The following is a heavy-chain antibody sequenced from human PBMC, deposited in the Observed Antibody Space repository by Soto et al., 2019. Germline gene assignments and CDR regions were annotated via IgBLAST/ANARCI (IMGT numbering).Heavy chain of an antibody. J-gene: IGHJ6*02. CDR1: GFTFSSYW. CDR2: IKQDGSEK. CDR3: ARDPNVVVTAPRYYYFYGTDV. V-gene: IGHV3-7*01. D-gene: IGHD2-21*02. Sequence: EVQLVESGGGLVQPGGSLRLSCAASGFTFSSYWMSWVRQAPGKGLEWVANIKQDGSEKYYVDSVKGRFTISRDNAKNSLYLQMNALRAEDTAVYYCARDPNVVVTAPRYYYFYGTDVWGQGTTVTVSS.